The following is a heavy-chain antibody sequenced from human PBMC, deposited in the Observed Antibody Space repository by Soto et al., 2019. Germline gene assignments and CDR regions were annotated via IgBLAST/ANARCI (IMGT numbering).Heavy chain of an antibody. J-gene: IGHJ4*02. CDR1: GFIFSEST. CDR2: VSTSGRST. CDR3: VKQAHGLDGVAFDY. Sequence: VGSLRLSCSASGFIFSESTIYWVRQVPGKGLEAISAVSTSGRSTYYADSVKDRFTISRDNSKNTLFLQMGSLRPEDTAIYYCVKQAHGLDGVAFDYWGQGTQVTVSS. D-gene: IGHD2-15*01. V-gene: IGHV3-64D*06.